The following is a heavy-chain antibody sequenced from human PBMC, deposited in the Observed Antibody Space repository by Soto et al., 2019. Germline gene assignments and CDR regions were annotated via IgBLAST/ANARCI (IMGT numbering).Heavy chain of an antibody. CDR2: VNPKRGDA. D-gene: IGHD3-9*01. CDR1: GYKFTDYY. CDR3: ARDPGLTGRYWYFDL. J-gene: IGHJ2*01. V-gene: IGHV1-2*04. Sequence: QVVLVQSGAEVKKPGDSVKVSCKSSGYKFTDYYIHWVRQAPGQGPERMGWVNPKRGDAVYAQKFQGWVTMTRDTATTTAYLEVNRLKPDDTAVYFCARDPGLTGRYWYFDLWGRGTLVTVSS.